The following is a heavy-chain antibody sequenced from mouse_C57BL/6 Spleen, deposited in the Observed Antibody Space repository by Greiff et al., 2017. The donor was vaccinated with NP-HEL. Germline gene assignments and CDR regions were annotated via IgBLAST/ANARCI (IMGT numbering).Heavy chain of an antibody. CDR1: GYAFSSYW. CDR3: ARFYGSSFDY. J-gene: IGHJ2*01. D-gene: IGHD1-1*01. V-gene: IGHV1-80*01. Sequence: VKLMESVAELVKPGASVKISCKASGYAFSSYWMNWVKQRPGKGLEWIGQIYPGDGDTNYNGKFKGKATLTADKSSSTAYMQLSSLTSEDSAVYFCARFYGSSFDYWGQGTTLTVSS. CDR2: IYPGDGDT.